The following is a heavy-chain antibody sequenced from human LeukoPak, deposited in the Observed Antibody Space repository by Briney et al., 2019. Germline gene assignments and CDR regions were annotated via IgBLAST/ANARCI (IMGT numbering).Heavy chain of an antibody. V-gene: IGHV3-33*06. D-gene: IGHD6-19*01. CDR1: GFTFSNYG. CDR2: IWYDGSNK. Sequence: PGRSLRLSCAASGFTFSNYGMHWVRQAPGKGLEWVAIIWYDGSNKYYVDSVKGRFTISRDNSKNTLYLQMNSLRAEDTAVYYCVKERTSGWYDFDYWGQGTLVTVSS. CDR3: VKERTSGWYDFDY. J-gene: IGHJ4*02.